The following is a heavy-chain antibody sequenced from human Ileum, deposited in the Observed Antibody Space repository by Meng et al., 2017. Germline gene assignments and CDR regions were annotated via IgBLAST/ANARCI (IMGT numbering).Heavy chain of an antibody. V-gene: IGHV4-34*01. CDR3: ATGVDWAKSGNI. Sequence: QVQLRQVGAGLLKPSETLSLTCAVYDGSLGGYYLSWIRQPPRKGLEWVGEIHPGGSTSYNPSLQSRVTIAVDTSKNQFSVTLSSVSAADTAVYYCATGVDWAKSGNIWGQGTLVTVSS. D-gene: IGHD3-9*01. CDR2: IHPGGST. CDR1: DGSLGGYY. J-gene: IGHJ4*02.